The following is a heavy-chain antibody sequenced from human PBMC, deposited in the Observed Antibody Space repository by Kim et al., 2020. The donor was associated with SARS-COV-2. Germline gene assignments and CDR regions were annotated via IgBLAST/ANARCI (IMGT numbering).Heavy chain of an antibody. CDR3: ARHVYGHGSDYFDY. D-gene: IGHD4-17*01. J-gene: IGHJ4*02. CDR1: GGSISSYY. Sequence: SETLSLTCTVSGGSISSYYWSWIRQPPGKGLEWIGYIYYSGSTNYNPSLKSRVTISVDTSKNQFSLKLSSVTAADTAVYYCARHVYGHGSDYFDYWGQGTLVTVSS. CDR2: IYYSGST. V-gene: IGHV4-59*08.